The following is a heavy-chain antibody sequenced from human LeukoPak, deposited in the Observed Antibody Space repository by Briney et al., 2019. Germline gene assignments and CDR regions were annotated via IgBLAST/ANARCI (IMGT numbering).Heavy chain of an antibody. CDR2: INHSGST. V-gene: IGHV4-34*01. Sequence: SETLSLTCTVSGYSISSAYYWSWIRQPPGKGLEWIGEINHSGSTNYNPSLKSRVTISVDTSKNQFSLKLGSVTAADTAVYYCARAYHPRGSSTPSWGQGTLVTVSS. CDR3: ARAYHPRGSSTPS. CDR1: GYSISSAYY. J-gene: IGHJ5*02. D-gene: IGHD2-15*01.